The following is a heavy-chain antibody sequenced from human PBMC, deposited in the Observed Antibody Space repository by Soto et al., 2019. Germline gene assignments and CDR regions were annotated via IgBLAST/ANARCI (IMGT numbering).Heavy chain of an antibody. Sequence: QVQLVQSGAEVKKPGSSVKVSCKASGGTFSSYAISWVRQAPGQGLEWMGGIIPIFGTANYAQKFQGRVTITADESMSTAYMELSSLRSEDTAVYYCARDPVGSGSYWLDYWGQGTLVTVSS. J-gene: IGHJ4*02. CDR1: GGTFSSYA. D-gene: IGHD1-26*01. CDR3: ARDPVGSGSYWLDY. V-gene: IGHV1-69*01. CDR2: IIPIFGTA.